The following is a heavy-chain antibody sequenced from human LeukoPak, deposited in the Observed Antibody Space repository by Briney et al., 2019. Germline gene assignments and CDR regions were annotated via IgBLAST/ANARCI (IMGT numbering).Heavy chain of an antibody. CDR3: ARAISTVAGGGTFDY. V-gene: IGHV4-38-2*02. J-gene: IGHJ4*02. Sequence: PSETLSLTCTVSGYSISSGYYWGWIRQPPGKGLEWIGSIYHSGSTYYNPSLKSRVTISVDTSKTPFSLKLSSVTAADTAVYYCARAISTVAGGGTFDYWGQGTLVTASS. CDR2: IYHSGST. D-gene: IGHD6-19*01. CDR1: GYSISSGYY.